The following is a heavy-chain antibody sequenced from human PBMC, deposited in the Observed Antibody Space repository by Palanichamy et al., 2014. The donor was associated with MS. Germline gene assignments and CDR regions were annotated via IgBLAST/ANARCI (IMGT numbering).Heavy chain of an antibody. J-gene: IGHJ4*02. CDR1: GGSFSGYY. CDR2: INHSGST. Sequence: QVQLQQWGAGLLKPSETLSLTCAVYGGSFSGYYWSWIRQPPGKGLEWIGEINHSGSTNYNPSLKSRVTISVDTSKNQFSLKLSSVTAADTAVYYCARTNPSDYWGQGTLVTVSS. D-gene: IGHD1-14*01. CDR3: ARTNPSDY. V-gene: IGHV4-34*01.